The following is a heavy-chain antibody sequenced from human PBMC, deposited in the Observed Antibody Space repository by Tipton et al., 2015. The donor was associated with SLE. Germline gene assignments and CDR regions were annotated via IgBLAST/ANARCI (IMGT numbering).Heavy chain of an antibody. CDR3: ARDLEEEYDYVWGSDY. Sequence: TLSLTCTVSGGSISSGDYYWSWIRQPPGKGLEWIGYIYYSGITHYNPSLKSRLSISVDTSKNQFSLKLSSVTAADTAVYYCARDLEEEYDYVWGSDYWGQGTLVTVSS. CDR2: IYYSGIT. CDR1: GGSISSGDYY. D-gene: IGHD3-16*01. V-gene: IGHV4-30-4*01. J-gene: IGHJ4*02.